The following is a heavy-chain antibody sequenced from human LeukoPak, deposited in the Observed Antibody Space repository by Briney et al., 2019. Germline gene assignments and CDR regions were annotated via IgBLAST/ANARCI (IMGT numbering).Heavy chain of an antibody. V-gene: IGHV3-11*04. CDR1: GFTFSDYY. CDR3: AREALTCDY. J-gene: IGHJ4*02. Sequence: PGGSLRLSCAASGFTFSDYYMGWIRQAPGKGLEWVSYIDNSGSNIYYADSVKGRFTTSRDNAKNSLYLQMNSLRAEDTAVYYCAREALTCDYWGQGTLVTVSS. D-gene: IGHD1-20*01. CDR2: IDNSGSNI.